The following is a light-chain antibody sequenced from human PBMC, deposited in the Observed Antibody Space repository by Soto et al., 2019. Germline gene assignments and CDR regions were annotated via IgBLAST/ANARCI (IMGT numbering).Light chain of an antibody. Sequence: EIVLPQSPGTLSLSPGERATLSCRASQSVSSNYFAWYQQKPGQAPRLLIYGASTRATGIPDRFSGSGSGTDFTLTISRLEPEDFAVYYCQQHGSSPITVGQGTRLEIK. J-gene: IGKJ5*01. V-gene: IGKV3-20*01. CDR2: GAS. CDR3: QQHGSSPIT. CDR1: QSVSSNY.